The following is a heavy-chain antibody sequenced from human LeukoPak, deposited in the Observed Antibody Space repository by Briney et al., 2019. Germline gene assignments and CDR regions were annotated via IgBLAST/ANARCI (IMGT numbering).Heavy chain of an antibody. J-gene: IGHJ4*02. V-gene: IGHV1-69*13. D-gene: IGHD1-26*01. CDR2: IIPIFGTA. CDR1: GYTFTSYA. CDR3: ARGRQVGATVDY. Sequence: ASVKVSCKASGYTFTSYAMNWVRQAPGQGLEWMGGIIPIFGTANYAQKFQGRVTITADESTSTAYMELSSLRSEDTAVYYCARGRQVGATVDYWGQGTLVTVSS.